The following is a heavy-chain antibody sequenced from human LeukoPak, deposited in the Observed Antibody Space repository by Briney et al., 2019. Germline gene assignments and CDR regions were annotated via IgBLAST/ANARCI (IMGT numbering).Heavy chain of an antibody. CDR2: IYYSGST. Sequence: PSETLSLTCTVSGGSISSSSYYWGWIRQPPGGGLEWIGSIYYSGSTYYNPSLKSRVTISVDTSKNQFSLKLSSVTAADTAVYYCARHTTLSIAAQFDYWGQGTLVTVSS. J-gene: IGHJ4*02. V-gene: IGHV4-39*01. D-gene: IGHD6-6*01. CDR1: GGSISSSSYY. CDR3: ARHTTLSIAAQFDY.